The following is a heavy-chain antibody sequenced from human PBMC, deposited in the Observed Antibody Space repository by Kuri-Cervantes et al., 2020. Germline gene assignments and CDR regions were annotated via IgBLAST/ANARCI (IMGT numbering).Heavy chain of an antibody. Sequence: SETLSLTCAVYGGSFSGYYWNWVRQPPGKGLEWIGEINHSGSTNYKPSLRSRVTTSVDTSKNQFSLNLRSVTAADTAVYYCARGFSCSTTSRCAGYMDVWGKGTTVTVSS. V-gene: IGHV4-34*01. CDR1: GGSFSGYY. CDR3: ARGFSCSTTSRCAGYMDV. CDR2: INHSGST. J-gene: IGHJ6*03. D-gene: IGHD2-2*01.